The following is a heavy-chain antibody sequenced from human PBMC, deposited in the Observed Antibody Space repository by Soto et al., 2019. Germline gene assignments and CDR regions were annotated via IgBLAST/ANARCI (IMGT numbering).Heavy chain of an antibody. CDR2: SSSYI. V-gene: IGHV3-21*01. CDR3: ARDLGYYDSSGRRSAFDI. Sequence: SSSYIYYADSVKGRFTISRDNAKNSLYLQMNSLRAEDTAVYYCARDLGYYDSSGRRSAFDIWGQGTMVTVSS. D-gene: IGHD3-22*01. J-gene: IGHJ3*02.